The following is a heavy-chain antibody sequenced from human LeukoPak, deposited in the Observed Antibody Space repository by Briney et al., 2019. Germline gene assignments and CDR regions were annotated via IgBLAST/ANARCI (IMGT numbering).Heavy chain of an antibody. V-gene: IGHV3-30*04. D-gene: IGHD5-12*01. Sequence: PGGSLRLSCVASGFTFTGPSMHWVRQAPGKGLEWVAVVGNDEKTIFYADSVKGRFTTSRDNSKNTLYLQMNSLRAEDTAVYYCASSGYDLARDYWGQGTLVSVSS. CDR2: VGNDEKTI. CDR1: GFTFTGPS. CDR3: ASSGYDLARDY. J-gene: IGHJ4*02.